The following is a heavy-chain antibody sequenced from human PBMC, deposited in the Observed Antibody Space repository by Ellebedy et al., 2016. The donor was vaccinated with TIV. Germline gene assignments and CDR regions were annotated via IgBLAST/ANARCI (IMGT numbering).Heavy chain of an antibody. CDR3: ARWGENRGGRFYYYGMDV. D-gene: IGHD3-10*01. V-gene: IGHV4-34*01. CDR1: GWSFSGYY. CDR2: INHSGST. J-gene: IGHJ6*02. Sequence: SETLSLTCAVYGWSFSGYYWSWTRQPPGKGLEWIGEINHSGSTNYNPSLKSRVTISVDTFKNQFSLKMSTVIAAETAVYYRARWGENRGGRFYYYGMDVWGQGTTVTVSS.